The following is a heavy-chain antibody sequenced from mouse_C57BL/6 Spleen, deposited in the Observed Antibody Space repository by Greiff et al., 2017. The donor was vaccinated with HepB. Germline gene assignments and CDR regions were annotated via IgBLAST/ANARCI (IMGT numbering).Heavy chain of an antibody. V-gene: IGHV14-3*01. CDR1: GFNIKNTY. D-gene: IGHD1-1*01. Sequence: VQLQQSVAELVRPGASVKLSCTASGFNIKNTYMHWVKQRPEQGLEWIGRIDPANGNTKYAPKFQGKATITADTTSNTAYRQLSSLPSEDTAIYYCARSYGSPAWFAYWGQGTLVTVSA. CDR2: IDPANGNT. CDR3: ARSYGSPAWFAY. J-gene: IGHJ3*01.